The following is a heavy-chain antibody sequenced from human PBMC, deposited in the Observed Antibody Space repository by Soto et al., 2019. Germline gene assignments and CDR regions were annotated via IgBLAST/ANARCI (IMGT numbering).Heavy chain of an antibody. V-gene: IGHV1-18*04. D-gene: IGHD1-26*01. J-gene: IGHJ4*01. CDR1: GYTFISYG. Sequence: GASVKVSCKGSGYTFISYGVSWVRQAPGQGLEWMGWISAYNGNTNYAQKFQDRVTMTTDTSTSTAYMELRSLTSDDTATYYCARDEQIVGGTKPGDYWGHGTLVTVSS. CDR2: ISAYNGNT. CDR3: ARDEQIVGGTKPGDY.